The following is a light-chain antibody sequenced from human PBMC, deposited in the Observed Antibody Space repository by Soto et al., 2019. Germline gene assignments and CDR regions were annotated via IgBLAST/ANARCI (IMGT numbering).Light chain of an antibody. CDR3: QQYGSSPRT. V-gene: IGKV3-20*01. CDR2: GAS. J-gene: IGKJ1*01. CDR1: QSVSSN. Sequence: EIVMTQSPATLSVSPWERATLSCRASQSVSSNLAWYQQKPGQAPRLLIYGASNRATGIPDRFSGSGSGTDFTLTISRLEPEDFAVYYCQQYGSSPRTFGQGTKVDI.